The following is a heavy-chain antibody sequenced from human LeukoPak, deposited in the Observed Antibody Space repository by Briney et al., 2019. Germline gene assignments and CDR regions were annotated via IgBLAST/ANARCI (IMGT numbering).Heavy chain of an antibody. CDR3: ARAGGTYYGIAFDI. CDR2: ITWNSGSI. J-gene: IGHJ3*02. Sequence: GRSLRLSCATSGFTFDNYAMHWVRQAPGKGLEWVSGITWNSGSIAYADSVKGRFTISRDNAKNSLYLQMNSLRAEDTAVYYCARAGGTYYGIAFDIWGQGTMVTVSS. V-gene: IGHV3-9*01. D-gene: IGHD1-26*01. CDR1: GFTFDNYA.